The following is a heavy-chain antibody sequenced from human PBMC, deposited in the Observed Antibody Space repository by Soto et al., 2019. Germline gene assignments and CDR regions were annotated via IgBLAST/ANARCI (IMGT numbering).Heavy chain of an antibody. CDR3: ARFLGCGDRRYYGMDV. V-gene: IGHV1-2*04. CDR1: GYTFTGYY. Sequence: ASVNVSCKASGYTFTGYYMHWVRQAPGQGLEWMGWINPNSGGTNYAQKFQGWVTMTRDTSISTAYMELSRLRSEDTGVYYCARFLGCGDRRYYGMDVWGQGTTVTVSS. J-gene: IGHJ6*02. CDR2: INPNSGGT. D-gene: IGHD4-17*01.